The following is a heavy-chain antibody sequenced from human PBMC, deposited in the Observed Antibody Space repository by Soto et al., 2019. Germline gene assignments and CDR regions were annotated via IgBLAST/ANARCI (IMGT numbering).Heavy chain of an antibody. CDR1: GGTFRSYS. CDR2: IIPIFDIT. J-gene: IGHJ6*02. CDR3: ARPDEGGYSSNHHYYYALDV. V-gene: IGHV1-69*13. D-gene: IGHD3-22*01. Sequence: SVKVSCKASGGTFRSYSISWVRQAPGQGLEWMGGIIPIFDITNCAQKFQGRVTITADESTSTAYMELSSLGSDDTAVYYCARPDEGGYSSNHHYYYALDVWGQGTTVTVSS.